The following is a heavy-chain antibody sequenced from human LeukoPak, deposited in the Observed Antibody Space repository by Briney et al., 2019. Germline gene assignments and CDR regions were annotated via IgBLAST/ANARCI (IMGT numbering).Heavy chain of an antibody. V-gene: IGHV3-48*03. CDR3: AREGDYYDSSGYYPFDY. CDR2: ISSSGRII. Sequence: GGSLRLSCAASGFTFSSYEMNWVRQAPGKGLEWVSYISSSGRIIYYADSVKGRFTISRDNAKNSLYLQMNSLRAEDTAVYYCAREGDYYDSSGYYPFDYWGQGTLVTVSS. CDR1: GFTFSSYE. J-gene: IGHJ4*02. D-gene: IGHD3-22*01.